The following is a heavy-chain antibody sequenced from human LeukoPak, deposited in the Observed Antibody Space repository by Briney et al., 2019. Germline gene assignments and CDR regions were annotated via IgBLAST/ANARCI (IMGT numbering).Heavy chain of an antibody. CDR2: ISYDGSNK. D-gene: IGHD1-26*01. CDR3: ARVLVGARYYFDY. CDR1: GFTFSSYA. J-gene: IGHJ4*02. V-gene: IGHV3-30*04. Sequence: GGSLRLSCAASGFTFSSYAMHWARQAPGKGLEWVAVISYDGSNKYYADSVKGRFTISRDNSKNTLYLQMNSLRAEDTAVYYCARVLVGARYYFDYWGQGTLVTVSS.